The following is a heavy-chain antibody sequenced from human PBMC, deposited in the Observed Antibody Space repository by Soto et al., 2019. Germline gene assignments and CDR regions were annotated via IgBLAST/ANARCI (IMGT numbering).Heavy chain of an antibody. CDR3: ARAHPSDYGAGY. CDR1: GGSISSGGYY. V-gene: IGHV4-31*03. Sequence: SETLSLTCTVSGGSISSGGYYWSWIRQHPGKGLEWIGYIYYSGSTYYNPSLKSRVTISVDTSKNQFSLKLSSVTAADTAVYYCARAHPSDYGAGYWGQGPLVTVSS. J-gene: IGHJ4*02. D-gene: IGHD4-17*01. CDR2: IYYSGST.